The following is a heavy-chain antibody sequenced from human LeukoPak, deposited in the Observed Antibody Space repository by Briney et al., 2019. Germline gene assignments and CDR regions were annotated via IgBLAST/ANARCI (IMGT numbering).Heavy chain of an antibody. D-gene: IGHD3-10*01. J-gene: IGHJ4*02. V-gene: IGHV3-11*01. CDR3: ARGGVDYYGSGTYYLMYYFDY. CDR2: ISGSGSAI. Sequence: GGSLRLSCAASGFTFSDYYMSWIRQAPGKGLDWVSYISGSGSAIYYADSVKGRFTISRDNAKNSLYLQMNSLRAEDTAVYFCARGGVDYYGSGTYYLMYYFDYWGQGALVTVSS. CDR1: GFTFSDYY.